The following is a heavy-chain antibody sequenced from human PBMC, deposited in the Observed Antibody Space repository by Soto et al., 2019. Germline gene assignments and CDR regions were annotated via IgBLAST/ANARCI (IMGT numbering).Heavy chain of an antibody. CDR1: GFTFDTYG. D-gene: IGHD3-10*01. Sequence: GGSLRLSCVASGFTFDTYGMAWVRQTPGKGPQWVSTMSGSGVSSYYAASVKGRFTISRDSSKNTVYLQMSSLRAEDTAVYYCVKGSGSIGYYYYMDVWGKGTTVTVSS. J-gene: IGHJ6*03. V-gene: IGHV3-23*01. CDR2: MSGSGVSS. CDR3: VKGSGSIGYYYYMDV.